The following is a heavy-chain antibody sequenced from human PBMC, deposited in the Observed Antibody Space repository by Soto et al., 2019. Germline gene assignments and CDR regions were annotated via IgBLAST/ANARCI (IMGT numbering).Heavy chain of an antibody. V-gene: IGHV4-61*08. CDR2: TYSTGST. CDR3: ARLSRLVPVGTGYYQSMDG. CDR1: GASVSTDGYY. J-gene: IGHJ6*02. D-gene: IGHD2-8*02. Sequence: QVHLQESGPGLVKPSETLSLTCTVSGASVSTDGYYWSWIRQPPGKGLEWIAYTYSTGSTGYNPPIKCRTTTSIDTSKNQLSLGLRSVTAADTAVYYGARLSRLVPVGTGYYQSMDGWGQGTTVTVSS.